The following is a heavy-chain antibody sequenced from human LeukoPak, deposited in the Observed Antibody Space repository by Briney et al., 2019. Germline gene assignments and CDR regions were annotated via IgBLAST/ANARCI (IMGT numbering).Heavy chain of an antibody. CDR1: GFTFSSYW. CDR3: ARDIHRYYADY. CDR2: IKQDGREK. Sequence: EGSLRLSCAASGFTFSSYWMSWVRQAPGKGLEWVANIKQDGREKYYVDSVKGRFSISRDNARNSVYLQMNSLRAEDTAVYYCARDIHRYYADYWGQGALVIVSS. J-gene: IGHJ4*02. V-gene: IGHV3-7*01. D-gene: IGHD3-3*01.